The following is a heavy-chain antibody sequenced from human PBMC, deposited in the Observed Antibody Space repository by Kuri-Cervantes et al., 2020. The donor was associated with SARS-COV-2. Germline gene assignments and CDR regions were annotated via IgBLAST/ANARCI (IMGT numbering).Heavy chain of an antibody. CDR1: GFTFSSYA. V-gene: IGHV3-23*01. CDR3: ARASHSYGYFYDY. J-gene: IGHJ4*02. CDR2: ISGSGGST. D-gene: IGHD5-18*01. Sequence: GGSLRLSCAASGFTFSSYAMSWVRQAPGKGLEWVSDISGSGGSTYYADSVKGRFTISRDNSKNTLYLQMNSLRAEDTAVYYCARASHSYGYFYDYWGQGTLVTVSS.